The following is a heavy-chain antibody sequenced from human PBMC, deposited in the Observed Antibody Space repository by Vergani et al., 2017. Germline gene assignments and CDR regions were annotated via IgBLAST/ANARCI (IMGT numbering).Heavy chain of an antibody. CDR2: IYYSGST. J-gene: IGHJ5*02. CDR3: ARRFGTMVRGAAPDWFDP. D-gene: IGHD3-10*01. Sequence: QVQLQQWGAGLLKPSETLSLTCAVYGGSFSGYYWSWIRQPPGKGLEWIGYIYYSGSTNYNPSFKSRVTISVDTSKNQFSLKLSSVTAADTAVYYCARRFGTMVRGAAPDWFDPWGQGTLVTVSS. V-gene: IGHV4-34*11. CDR1: GGSFSGYY.